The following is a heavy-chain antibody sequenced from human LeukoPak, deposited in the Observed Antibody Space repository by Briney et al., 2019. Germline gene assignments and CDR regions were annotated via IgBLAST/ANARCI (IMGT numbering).Heavy chain of an antibody. V-gene: IGHV3-7*01. D-gene: IGHD6-6*01. CDR1: GFSFSSYW. CDR3: ARDLSSSAGAIGY. CDR2: IKQEGSAS. Sequence: GGSLRLSCVASGFSFSSYWMSWVRQTPGKGLEWVANIKQEGSASYYVDSVTGRFTISRDNAMNSLYLQMNSLRAEDTAVYYCARDLSSSAGAIGYWGQGTLVTVSS. J-gene: IGHJ4*02.